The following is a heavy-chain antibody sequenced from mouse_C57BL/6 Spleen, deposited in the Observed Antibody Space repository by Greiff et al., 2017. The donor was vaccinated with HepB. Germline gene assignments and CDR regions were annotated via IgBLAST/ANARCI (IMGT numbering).Heavy chain of an antibody. V-gene: IGHV1-42*01. Sequence: VQLQQSGPELVKPGASVKISCKASGYSFTGYYMNWVKQSPEKSLEWIGEINPSTGGTTYNQKVKAKATLTVDKSSSTAYMQLKSLTPEDSAVYYCARSGDGPYYAMDYWGQGTSVTVSS. D-gene: IGHD2-3*01. CDR3: ARSGDGPYYAMDY. J-gene: IGHJ4*01. CDR2: INPSTGGT. CDR1: GYSFTGYY.